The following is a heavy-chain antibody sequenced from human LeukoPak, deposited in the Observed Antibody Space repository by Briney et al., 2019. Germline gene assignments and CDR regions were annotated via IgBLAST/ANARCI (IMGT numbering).Heavy chain of an antibody. CDR2: INSDGRST. J-gene: IGHJ4*02. D-gene: IGHD6-13*01. CDR3: ARASSSWSSIDY. CDR1: GFTFSRYW. Sequence: GSLRLSCVASGFTFSRYWMHWVRQAPGKGLVWVSRINSDGRSTNYADSVKGRFSISRDNAENTLYLQMNSLRVEDTAVYYCARASSSWSSIDYWGQGTLVTVSS. V-gene: IGHV3-74*01.